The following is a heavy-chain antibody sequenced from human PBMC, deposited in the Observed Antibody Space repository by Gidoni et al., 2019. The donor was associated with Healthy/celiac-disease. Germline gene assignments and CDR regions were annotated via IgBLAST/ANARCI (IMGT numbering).Heavy chain of an antibody. Sequence: QVQLQQSGPGLVKPSQTLSLNCAISGASVSRNSAAWNWIRQSPSRGLEWLGRTYYRSKWNNNYALSVNSRITINPDTSKNQFSLQLNSVTPEDTAVYYCARVTGGAYYFDSWGQGTLVTVSS. CDR3: ARVTGGAYYFDS. J-gene: IGHJ4*02. CDR1: GASVSRNSAA. V-gene: IGHV6-1*01. CDR2: TYYRSKWNN. D-gene: IGHD2-8*02.